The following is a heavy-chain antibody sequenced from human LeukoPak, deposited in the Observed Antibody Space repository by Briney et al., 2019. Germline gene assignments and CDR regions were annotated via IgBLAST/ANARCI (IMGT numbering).Heavy chain of an antibody. V-gene: IGHV3-7*01. CDR3: ARDVSGGSGSYYNGHYYYYYMDV. CDR1: GFTFSSYW. Sequence: GGSLRLSCAASGFTFSSYWMSWVRQAPGKGLEWVANIKQDGSEKYYVDSVKGRFTISRDNAKNSLYLQMNSLRAEDTAVYYCARDVSGGSGSYYNGHYYYYYMDVWGRGTTVTVSS. D-gene: IGHD3-10*01. CDR2: IKQDGSEK. J-gene: IGHJ6*03.